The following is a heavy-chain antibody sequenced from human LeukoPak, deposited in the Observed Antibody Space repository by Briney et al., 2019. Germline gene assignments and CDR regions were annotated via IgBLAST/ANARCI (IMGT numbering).Heavy chain of an antibody. CDR1: GFTFSTYG. CDR3: AKGSNRGVATIDY. J-gene: IGHJ4*02. Sequence: AGGSLRLSCVASGFTFSTYGMHWVRQAPGKGLEWVAVISYDGSDKYYAASVKGRFTISRDNSKNTLFLQMNSLRAEDTAVYYCAKGSNRGVATIDYWGQGTLVTVSS. D-gene: IGHD5-12*01. V-gene: IGHV3-30*18. CDR2: ISYDGSDK.